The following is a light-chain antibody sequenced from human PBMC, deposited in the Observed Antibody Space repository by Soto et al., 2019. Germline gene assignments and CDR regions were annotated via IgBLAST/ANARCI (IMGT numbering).Light chain of an antibody. Sequence: VLTQSPATLSVSPGERATLSCRASQSVTSNLAWYQQGPGQAPRLLIYGASTRATGIPVRFSGSGSATEFTLTISSLQPEDFALYYCKQYHNWPPTFGGGTKVDIK. CDR1: QSVTSN. J-gene: IGKJ4*01. CDR3: KQYHNWPPT. V-gene: IGKV3-15*01. CDR2: GAS.